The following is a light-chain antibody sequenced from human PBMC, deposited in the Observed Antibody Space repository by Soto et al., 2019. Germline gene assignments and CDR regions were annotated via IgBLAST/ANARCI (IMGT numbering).Light chain of an antibody. CDR3: QQYNNWPRT. CDR2: GAS. Sequence: EIVLTQSPGTLSLSPGERATLSCRASQSVSSSNLGWYHQKPGQAPRLLIYGASSRATGIQARFSGSGSGTEFTLTIRSLQSEDFAVYYCQQYNNWPRTFGQGTKVDIK. V-gene: IGKV3D-15*01. CDR1: QSVSSSN. J-gene: IGKJ1*01.